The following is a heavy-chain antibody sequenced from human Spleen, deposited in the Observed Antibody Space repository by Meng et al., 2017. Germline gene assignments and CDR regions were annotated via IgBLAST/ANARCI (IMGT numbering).Heavy chain of an antibody. CDR2: VNHSGST. J-gene: IGHJ4*02. CDR1: GGSFSSHY. Sequence: QFPLQQWGGGLLKPSGTLSLTCAVYGGSFSSHYWTWIRQPPGKGLEWIGEVNHSGSTNYNPSLESRATISVDTSQNNLSLKLSSVTAADSAVYYCARGPTTMAHDFNYWGQGTLVTVSS. CDR3: ARGPTTMAHDFNY. V-gene: IGHV4-34*01. D-gene: IGHD4-11*01.